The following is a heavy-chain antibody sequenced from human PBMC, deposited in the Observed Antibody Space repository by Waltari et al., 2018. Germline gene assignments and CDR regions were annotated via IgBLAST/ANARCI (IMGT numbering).Heavy chain of an antibody. CDR1: GFTVRTNF. Sequence: EVQLVESGGNLIQPGGSLRLSCAASGFTVRTNFISWVRQAPGKGLGGGSIIYRGGNTYYAGSVKGRFTISRDNYKNLGYLEINSLRAEDTAGYYCAKQSPSYTRGWYPLESWGPGTLVTVSP. CDR3: AKQSPSYTRGWYPLES. CDR2: IYRGGNT. V-gene: IGHV3-53*01. D-gene: IGHD6-19*01. J-gene: IGHJ4*02.